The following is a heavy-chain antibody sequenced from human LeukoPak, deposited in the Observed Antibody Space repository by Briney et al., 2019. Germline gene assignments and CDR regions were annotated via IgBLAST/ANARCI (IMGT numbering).Heavy chain of an antibody. D-gene: IGHD6-13*01. Sequence: SVKVSCKASGGTFSNYHINWVRQAPGEGLEWMGGIIPIFDSPNYAQKFQGRVTITADESTSTVYMEVSSLRSEDTAVYYCARDPPIGQQLVRGWFDPWGQGTLVTVSS. CDR3: ARDPPIGQQLVRGWFDP. CDR2: IIPIFDSP. V-gene: IGHV1-69*13. CDR1: GGTFSNYH. J-gene: IGHJ5*02.